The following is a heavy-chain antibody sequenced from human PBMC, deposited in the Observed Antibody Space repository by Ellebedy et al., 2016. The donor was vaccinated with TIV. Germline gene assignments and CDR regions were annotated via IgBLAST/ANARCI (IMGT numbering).Heavy chain of an antibody. V-gene: IGHV4-59*01. D-gene: IGHD4-23*01. CDR3: ARVLVIYGGKIGAFDI. CDR2: ISYSGST. J-gene: IGHJ3*02. CDR1: GGSISTYY. Sequence: MPSETLSLTCTVSGGSISTYYWSWIRQPPGKGLEWIGYISYSGSTNYNPSLKSRVTISVDTSKKQFSLKLSSVTAADTAVYYCARVLVIYGGKIGAFDIWGQGTMVTVSS.